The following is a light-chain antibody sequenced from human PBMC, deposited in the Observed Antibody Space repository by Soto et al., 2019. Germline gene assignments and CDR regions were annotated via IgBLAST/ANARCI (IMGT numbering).Light chain of an antibody. J-gene: IGLJ2*01. V-gene: IGLV1-40*01. Sequence: QSVLTQPPSVSGAPGQRVTISCTGSSSNIGAGYDVHWYQQLPGTAPKLLIYGNNNRPSGVPDRFSGSRSGTSASLAITGLQADDEADYYCQSYDSSLSGSVLFGGGTKVTVL. CDR3: QSYDSSLSGSVL. CDR2: GNN. CDR1: SSNIGAGYD.